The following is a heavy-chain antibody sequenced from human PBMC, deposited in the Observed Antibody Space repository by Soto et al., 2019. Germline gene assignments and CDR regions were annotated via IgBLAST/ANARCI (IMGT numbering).Heavy chain of an antibody. V-gene: IGHV6-1*01. CDR2: KYYRSKWYN. Sequence: PSQTLSLPCGISGDRVSSNSAAWNRLRQSPSRGLEWLGRKYYRSKWYNDYAVSVESRITINPDTCKNHFSLQLNFVTPEDTSVYFCARGEQYSGRIFDYWGQGTLVTVSS. CDR1: GDRVSSNSAA. J-gene: IGHJ4*02. CDR3: ARGEQYSGRIFDY. D-gene: IGHD1-26*01.